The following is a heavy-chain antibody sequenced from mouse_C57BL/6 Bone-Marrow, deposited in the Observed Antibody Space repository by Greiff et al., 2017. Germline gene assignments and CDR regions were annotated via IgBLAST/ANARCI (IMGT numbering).Heavy chain of an antibody. CDR3: ARADYRFAY. CDR1: GYTFTSYT. J-gene: IGHJ3*01. D-gene: IGHD2-4*01. V-gene: IGHV1-4*01. Sequence: QVQLKQSGAELARPGASVKMSCKASGYTFTSYTMHWVKQRPGQGLEWIGYINPSSGYTKYNQKFKDKATLTADKSSSTAYMQLSSLTSEDSAVYYCARADYRFAYWGQGTLVTVSA. CDR2: INPSSGYT.